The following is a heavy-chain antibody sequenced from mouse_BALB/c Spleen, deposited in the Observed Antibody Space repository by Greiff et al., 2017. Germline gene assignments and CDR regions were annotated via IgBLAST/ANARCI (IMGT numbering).Heavy chain of an antibody. V-gene: IGHV1S81*02. CDR3: ATSTY. CDR1: GYTFTSYW. Sequence: VQLQQSGAELVKPGASVKLSCKASGYTFTSYWMHWVKQRPGQGLEWIGEINPSNGRTNYNEKFKSKATLTVDKSSSTAYMQLSSLTSEDSAVYYCATSTYWGQGTLVTVSA. CDR2: INPSNGRT. J-gene: IGHJ3*01.